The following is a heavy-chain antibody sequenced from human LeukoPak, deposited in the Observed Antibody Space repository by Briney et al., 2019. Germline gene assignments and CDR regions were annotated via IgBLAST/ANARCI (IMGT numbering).Heavy chain of an antibody. CDR1: GFTFSSYG. V-gene: IGHV3-23*01. J-gene: IGHJ4*02. Sequence: GGSLRLSCAASGFTFSSYGMSWVRQAPGKGLEWVSTISNSGGSTYYADSVKGRFTISRDNSKNTLYLQMNSLRAEDTAVYDCAKDSLSTLPASSLDSWGQGTLVTVSS. CDR2: ISNSGGST. D-gene: IGHD2-2*01. CDR3: AKDSLSTLPASSLDS.